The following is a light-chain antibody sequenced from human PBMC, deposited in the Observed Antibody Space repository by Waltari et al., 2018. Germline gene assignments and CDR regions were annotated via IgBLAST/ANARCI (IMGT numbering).Light chain of an antibody. Sequence: EIVLTQSPGTLSLSPGEGATLSCRATQSVSSNYLAWYQQKPGQAPRLLIYDASNRATGIPDRFSGSGSGTDFTLTISRLEPEDFAVYYCQQYGSSPLTFGGGTKVEIK. V-gene: IGKV3-20*01. CDR3: QQYGSSPLT. CDR1: QSVSSNY. J-gene: IGKJ4*01. CDR2: DAS.